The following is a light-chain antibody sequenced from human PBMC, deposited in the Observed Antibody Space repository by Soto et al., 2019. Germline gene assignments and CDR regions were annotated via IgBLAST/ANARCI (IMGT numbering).Light chain of an antibody. V-gene: IGLV1-40*01. Sequence: HSVLAQPPSVSGAPGQRVAISCTGSSSNIGAEYDVHWYQQPPGTAPKRLIYGDNNRPSGVPDRFSGSKSGTSASLAITGLQPEDEADYYCQSYDSSLTTFVFGTGTKVTVL. CDR3: QSYDSSLTTFV. J-gene: IGLJ1*01. CDR2: GDN. CDR1: SSNIGAEYD.